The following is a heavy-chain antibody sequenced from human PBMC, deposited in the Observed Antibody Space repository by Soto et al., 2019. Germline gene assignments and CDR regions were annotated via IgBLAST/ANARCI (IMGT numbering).Heavy chain of an antibody. CDR1: GGSISSGGYS. Sequence: QLQLQVSGSGLVKPSQTLSLTCAVSGGSISSGGYSWSWIRQPPGKGLEWIGYIYHSGSTYYNPSLKSRVTISVDRSKNQFSLKLSSVTAADTAVYYCARAGDSSGPVALGYWGQGTLVTVSS. CDR3: ARAGDSSGPVALGY. CDR2: IYHSGST. V-gene: IGHV4-30-2*01. J-gene: IGHJ4*02. D-gene: IGHD6-19*01.